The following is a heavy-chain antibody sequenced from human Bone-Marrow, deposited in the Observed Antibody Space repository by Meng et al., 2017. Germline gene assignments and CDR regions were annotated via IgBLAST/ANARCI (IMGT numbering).Heavy chain of an antibody. CDR1: GFTFSSYA. V-gene: IGHV3-30*01. D-gene: IGHD5-18*01. CDR2: ISYDGSNK. J-gene: IGHJ3*02. Sequence: GGSLRLSCAASGFTFSSYAMHWVRQAPAKGLEWVAVISYDGSNKYYADSVKGRFTISRDNSKNTLYLQMNSLRAEDTAVYYCAIGEGDTAMTGAFDIWGQGTMVTVSS. CDR3: AIGEGDTAMTGAFDI.